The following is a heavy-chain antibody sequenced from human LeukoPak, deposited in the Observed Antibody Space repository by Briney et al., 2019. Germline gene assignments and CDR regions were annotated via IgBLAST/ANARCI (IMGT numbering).Heavy chain of an antibody. CDR2: IYHSGST. CDR1: GYSISSGYY. Sequence: SETLSLTCTVSGYSISSGYYWGWIRQPPGKGLEWIGSIYHSGSTYYNPSLKSRVTISVDTSKNQFSLKLSSVTAADTAVYYCARVLLSSGWFDPWGQGTLVTVSS. V-gene: IGHV4-38-2*02. J-gene: IGHJ5*02. D-gene: IGHD2-2*01. CDR3: ARVLLSSGWFDP.